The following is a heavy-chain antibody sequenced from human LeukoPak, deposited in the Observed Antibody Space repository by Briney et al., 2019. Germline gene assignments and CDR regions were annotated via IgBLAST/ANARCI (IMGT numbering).Heavy chain of an antibody. CDR2: FDPEDGET. Sequence: ASVKVSCEVSGYTLTELSMHWVRQAPGKGLEWMGGFDPEDGETIYAQKFQGRVTMTEDTSTDTAYMELSSLRSEDTAVYYCATMSLRRGVRHFDYWGQGTLVTVSS. CDR3: ATMSLRRGVRHFDY. D-gene: IGHD3-16*01. V-gene: IGHV1-24*01. CDR1: GYTLTELS. J-gene: IGHJ4*02.